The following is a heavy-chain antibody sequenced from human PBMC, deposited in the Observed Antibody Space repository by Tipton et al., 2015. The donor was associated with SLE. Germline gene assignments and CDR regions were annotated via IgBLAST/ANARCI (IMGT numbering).Heavy chain of an antibody. CDR3: ARAATNVGDAFDI. D-gene: IGHD2-15*01. J-gene: IGHJ3*02. CDR1: GFTSNTYW. Sequence: LSLTCVASGFTSNTYWMHWVRQAPGKGLTWVSLSYKEETSRSYADSVKGRFTISRDNAKNTLYLQMDSLRVEDTAVYYCARAATNVGDAFDIWGQGTTVIVSS. V-gene: IGHV3-74*01. CDR2: SYKEETSR.